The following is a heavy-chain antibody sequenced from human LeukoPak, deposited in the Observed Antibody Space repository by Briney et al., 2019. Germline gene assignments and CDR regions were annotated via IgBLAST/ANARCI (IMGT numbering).Heavy chain of an antibody. CDR1: GFTFRSYA. CDR2: ISSSGGSS. Sequence: GESLTLSCPASGFTFRSYAMSWVRQAPAKGLEWVSGISSSGGSSSYADSMKGRFTISRDNPRNTLYMQMNSLRAEDTSLYYCAIMHPYYDGSGYWVQWGQGTLVTVSS. D-gene: IGHD3-22*01. J-gene: IGHJ4*02. V-gene: IGHV3-23*01. CDR3: AIMHPYYDGSGYWVQ.